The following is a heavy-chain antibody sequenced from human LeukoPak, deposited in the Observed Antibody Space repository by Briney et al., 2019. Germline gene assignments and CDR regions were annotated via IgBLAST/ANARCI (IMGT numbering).Heavy chain of an antibody. CDR3: ATSSTGQLLMSY. D-gene: IGHD2-2*01. CDR2: INPSGDDP. J-gene: IGHJ4*02. Sequence: ASVKVSCKASGYTLTAYNLHWVRQAPGQELEWLGMINPSGDDPKYAQKFQGRITVTRDTSTRVVYMEMSSLTSEDTSVYYCATSSTGQLLMSYWGQGTLVTVSS. CDR1: GYTLTAYN. V-gene: IGHV1-46*01.